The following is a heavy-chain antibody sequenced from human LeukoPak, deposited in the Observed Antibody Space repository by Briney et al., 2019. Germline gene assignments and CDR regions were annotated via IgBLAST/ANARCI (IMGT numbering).Heavy chain of an antibody. CDR1: GYTFTGYY. Sequence: GASVKVSCKASGYTFTGYYMHWVRQAPGQGLEWMGWINPNSGGTNYAQKFQGRVTMTRDTSISTAYMELSRLRSDVTAVYYCARGPWVTIFPDWFDPWGQGTLVTVSS. D-gene: IGHD3-3*01. V-gene: IGHV1-2*02. CDR2: INPNSGGT. J-gene: IGHJ5*02. CDR3: ARGPWVTIFPDWFDP.